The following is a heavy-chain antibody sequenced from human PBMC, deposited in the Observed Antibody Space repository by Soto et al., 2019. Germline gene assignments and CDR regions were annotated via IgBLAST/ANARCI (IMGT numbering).Heavy chain of an antibody. D-gene: IGHD2-21*01. J-gene: IGHJ5*02. Sequence: QLQLLESGPGLVKASETLSLTCSVSGGSISTSRSYWAWIRQPPGKGLEWLANIFYSGSTFYNPSLASRVSVSVDTSKNEFXXXXXXXXXXXXAXXXXXXXXXXGDTDLWFDPWGQGTLVTVSS. CDR3: XXXXXXGDTDLWFDP. CDR1: GGSISTSRSY. CDR2: IFYSGST. V-gene: IGHV4-39*01.